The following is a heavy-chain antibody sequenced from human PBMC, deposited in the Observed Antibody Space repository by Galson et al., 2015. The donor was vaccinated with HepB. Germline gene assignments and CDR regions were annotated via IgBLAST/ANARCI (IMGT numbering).Heavy chain of an antibody. D-gene: IGHD3-16*02. CDR2: IDWDDDK. CDR1: GFSLSTSGMC. J-gene: IGHJ4*02. Sequence: PALVKPTQTLTLTCTFSGFSLSTSGMCVSWIRQPPGKALEWLARIDWDDDKYYSTSLKTRLTISKDTSKNQVVLTMTNMDPVDTATYYCARIMITFGGVIVNDYWGQGTLVTVSS. V-gene: IGHV2-70*11. CDR3: ARIMITFGGVIVNDY.